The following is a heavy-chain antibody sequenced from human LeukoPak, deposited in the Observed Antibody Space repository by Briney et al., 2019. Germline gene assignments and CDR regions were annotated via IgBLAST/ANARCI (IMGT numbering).Heavy chain of an antibody. J-gene: IGHJ5*02. CDR1: GFTFSDYY. CDR2: ISSSGSTI. V-gene: IGHV3-11*01. Sequence: GGSLRLSCAASGFTFSDYYMSWIRQAPGKGLEWVSYISSSGSTIYYADSVKGRFTISRDNAKNSLYLQMNSLRAEDTAVYYCAGTLSNYDSSGYHWGQGTLVTVSS. D-gene: IGHD3-22*01. CDR3: AGTLSNYDSSGYH.